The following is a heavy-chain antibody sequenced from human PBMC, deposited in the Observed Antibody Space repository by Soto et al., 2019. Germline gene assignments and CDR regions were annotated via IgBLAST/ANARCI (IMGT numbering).Heavy chain of an antibody. CDR3: ARGHSTDCSNGVCSFFYNPGLDV. CDR1: GYSFTDYH. D-gene: IGHD2-8*01. J-gene: IGHJ6*01. CDR2: INPKSGGT. Sequence: GALLNVSCKTSGYSFTDYHVHWVRQAPRQGLEWLGRINPKSGGTSTAQKFQGWVTMTRDRSISTVYMELTRLRSDDTAVYFCARGHSTDCSNGVCSFFYNPGLDVWGQAITVTVS. V-gene: IGHV1-2*04.